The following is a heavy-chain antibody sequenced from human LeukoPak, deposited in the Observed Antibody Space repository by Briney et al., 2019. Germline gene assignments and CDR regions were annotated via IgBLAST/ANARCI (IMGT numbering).Heavy chain of an antibody. CDR2: IIPIFGTA. CDR3: AGRDYSEYPAASSRFDY. Sequence: SVKVSCKASGGTFSSYAMRWVRQAPGQGLEWMGGIIPIFGTANYAQKFQGRVTITTDESTSTAYMELSSLRSEDTAVYYCAGRDYSEYPAASSRFDYWGQGTLVTVSS. D-gene: IGHD2-2*01. CDR1: GGTFSSYA. J-gene: IGHJ4*02. V-gene: IGHV1-69*05.